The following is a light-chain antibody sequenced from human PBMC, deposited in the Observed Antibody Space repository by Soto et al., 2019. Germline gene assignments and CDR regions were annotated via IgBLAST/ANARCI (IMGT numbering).Light chain of an antibody. J-gene: IGKJ1*01. CDR1: QSVSSY. Sequence: EIVLTQSPATLSLSPGERPTLSCRASQSVSSYLAWYQQKPGQAPRLLIYDASNRATGIPARFSGSGSGTDLTRTISSLEPEDFAVYYCQQRSNWPPWTFGQGTKVEIK. CDR3: QQRSNWPPWT. V-gene: IGKV3-11*01. CDR2: DAS.